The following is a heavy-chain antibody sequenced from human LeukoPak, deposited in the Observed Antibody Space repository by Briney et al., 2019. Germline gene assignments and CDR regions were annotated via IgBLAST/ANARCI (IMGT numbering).Heavy chain of an antibody. Sequence: SETLSLTCAVSGGSFSAYYWSLIRQPPGKGLEWIGEINHSGSINYNPSLKSRVTISIDTSKNQFSLKLNSVTAADTALYYCARGSRVAVSGSRPFDPWGQGTLVAVSS. J-gene: IGHJ5*02. D-gene: IGHD6-13*01. V-gene: IGHV4-34*01. CDR1: GGSFSAYY. CDR3: ARGSRVAVSGSRPFDP. CDR2: INHSGSI.